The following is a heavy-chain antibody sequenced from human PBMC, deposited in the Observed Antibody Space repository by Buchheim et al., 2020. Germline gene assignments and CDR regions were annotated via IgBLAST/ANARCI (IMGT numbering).Heavy chain of an antibody. V-gene: IGHV5-10-1*03. Sequence: EVQLVQSGAEVKKPEESLKISCKGSGYSFTSYWISWVRQMPGKGLEWMGRIDPSDSYTNYSPSFQGHVTISADKSISTAYLQWSSLKASDTAMYYCARYGETMDNNYYYYYYMDVWGKGTT. CDR3: ARYGETMDNNYYYYYYMDV. J-gene: IGHJ6*03. D-gene: IGHD4/OR15-4a*01. CDR1: GYSFTSYW. CDR2: IDPSDSYT.